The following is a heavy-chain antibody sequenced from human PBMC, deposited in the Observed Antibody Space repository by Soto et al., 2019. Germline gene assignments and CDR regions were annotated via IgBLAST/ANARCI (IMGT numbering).Heavy chain of an antibody. CDR2: INGDGDST. CDR1: GFPFSRYA. CDR3: VRPVDY. Sequence: EVQLLESGGGLVQPGGSLRLSCTASGFPFSRYAVTWVRQAPGKGLEWLPIINGDGDSTFYADSVKGRFTISRDNSKNTLYPQMNSLRAEDTAIYYCVRPVDYWGQGTLVTVSS. V-gene: IGHV3-23*01. J-gene: IGHJ4*02.